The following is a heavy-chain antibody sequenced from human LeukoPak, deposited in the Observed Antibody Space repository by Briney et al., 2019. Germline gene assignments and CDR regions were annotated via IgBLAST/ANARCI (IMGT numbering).Heavy chain of an antibody. V-gene: IGHV3-23*01. CDR3: AKVVRSAVVATYDY. J-gene: IGHJ4*02. CDR1: GFTFSSHG. Sequence: GGSLRLSCAASGFTFSSHGMSWVRQAPGKGLEWVSTISGSGDNTYYADSVKGRFTISRDNSKNTLYLQMNSLRAEDTAVYYCAKVVRSAVVATYDYWGQGTLVTVSS. CDR2: ISGSGDNT. D-gene: IGHD2-15*01.